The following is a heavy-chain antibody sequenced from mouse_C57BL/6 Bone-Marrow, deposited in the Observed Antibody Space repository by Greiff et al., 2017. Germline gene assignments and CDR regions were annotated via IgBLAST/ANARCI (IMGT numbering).Heavy chain of an antibody. J-gene: IGHJ4*01. V-gene: IGHV1-69*01. CDR2: IDPSDSYT. CDR3: ARGGAMDY. Sequence: QVQLQQPGAELVMPGASVKLSCKASGYTFTSYWTHWVKQRPGQGLEWIGEIDPSDSYTNYNQKFKGKSTLTVDKSSSTAYMQLSSLTSEDSAVYYCARGGAMDYWGQGTSVTVSS. CDR1: GYTFTSYW.